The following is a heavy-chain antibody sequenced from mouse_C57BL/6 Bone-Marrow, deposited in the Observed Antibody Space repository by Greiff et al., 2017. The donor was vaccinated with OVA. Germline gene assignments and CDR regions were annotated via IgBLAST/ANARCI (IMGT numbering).Heavy chain of an antibody. D-gene: IGHD2-5*01. CDR2: ISNLAYSI. Sequence: EVKLVESGGGLVQPGGSLKLSCAASGFTFSDYGMAWVRQAPRKGPEWVAFISNLAYSIYYADTVTGRFTISRENAKNTLYLEMSSLRSEDTAMYYCARHPYSIYAMDYWGQGTSVTVSS. V-gene: IGHV5-15*01. CDR3: ARHPYSIYAMDY. J-gene: IGHJ4*01. CDR1: GFTFSDYG.